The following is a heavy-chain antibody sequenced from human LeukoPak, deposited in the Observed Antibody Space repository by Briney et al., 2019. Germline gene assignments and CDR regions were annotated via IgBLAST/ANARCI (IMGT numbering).Heavy chain of an antibody. J-gene: IGHJ4*02. CDR2: IRYDGSNK. CDR3: AKDRSGSYWGNFDY. D-gene: IGHD1-26*01. V-gene: IGHV3-30*02. Sequence: PGGSLRLSCAASGFTFSSYGMHWVRQAPGKGLERVAFIRYDGSNKYYADSAKGRFTISRDNSKNTLYLQMNSLRAEDTAVYYCAKDRSGSYWGNFDYWGQGTLVTVSS. CDR1: GFTFSSYG.